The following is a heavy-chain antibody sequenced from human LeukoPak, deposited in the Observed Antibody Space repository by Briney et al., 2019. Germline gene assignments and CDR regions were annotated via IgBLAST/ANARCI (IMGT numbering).Heavy chain of an antibody. CDR1: GYTFTGCY. CDR2: INRNSGGT. Sequence: GASVKVSCKASGYTFTGCYMHWVRQAPGQGLEWMGWINRNSGGTNYAQKFQGRVTMTRDTSISTAYMELSRLRSDDTAVYYCARDLRQYCSGGSCYSNDYWGQGTLVTVSS. CDR3: ARDLRQYCSGGSCYSNDY. V-gene: IGHV1-2*02. J-gene: IGHJ4*02. D-gene: IGHD2-15*01.